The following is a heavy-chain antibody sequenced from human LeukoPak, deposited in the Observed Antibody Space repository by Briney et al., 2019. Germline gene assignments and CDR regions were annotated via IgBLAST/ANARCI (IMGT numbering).Heavy chain of an antibody. D-gene: IGHD3-10*01. J-gene: IGHJ4*02. Sequence: GASVNVSCKASGYTFTSYGISWVRQAPGQGLEWMGWISAYNGNTNYAQKLQGRVTMTTDTSTSTAYMELRSLRSDDTAVYYCARRPITMVRGAFDYWGQGTLVTVSS. CDR1: GYTFTSYG. CDR3: ARRPITMVRGAFDY. V-gene: IGHV1-18*01. CDR2: ISAYNGNT.